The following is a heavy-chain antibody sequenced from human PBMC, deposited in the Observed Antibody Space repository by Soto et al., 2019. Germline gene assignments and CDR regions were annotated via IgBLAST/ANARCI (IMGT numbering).Heavy chain of an antibody. J-gene: IGHJ3*02. Sequence: GGSLRLSCAASGFTFSSYSMNLVRQAPGKGLEWVSSISSSSSYIYYADSVKGRFTISRDNAKNSLYLQMNSLRAEDTAVYYCARAGLPNDAFDIWGQGTMVTVSS. D-gene: IGHD4-17*01. CDR3: ARAGLPNDAFDI. CDR2: ISSSSSYI. CDR1: GFTFSSYS. V-gene: IGHV3-21*01.